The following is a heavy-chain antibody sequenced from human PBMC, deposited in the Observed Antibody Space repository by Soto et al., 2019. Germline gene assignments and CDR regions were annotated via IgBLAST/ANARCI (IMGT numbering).Heavy chain of an antibody. CDR3: AKDRSRCWGFDY. J-gene: IGHJ4*02. CDR1: GLSFSSYP. Sequence: GSLWLTCAASGLSFSSYPTIWVCQAAGKGLELVSAISGSGGSTYYADSVKVPFTISRDNSKNTLYLPMNSPRAEDTAVSYCAKDRSRCWGFDYWGQGPLVIVS. CDR2: ISGSGGST. V-gene: IGHV3-23*01. D-gene: IGHD7-27*01.